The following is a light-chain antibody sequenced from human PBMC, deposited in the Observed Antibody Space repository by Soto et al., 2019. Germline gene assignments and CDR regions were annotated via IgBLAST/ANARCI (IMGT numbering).Light chain of an antibody. CDR3: QQSYSTPRT. V-gene: IGKV1-39*01. Sequence: DIQMTQSPSSLSASVLYRVSITCLASQSISSYLNWYQQKPGKAPKLLIYAASSLQSGVPSRFSGSGSGTDFTLTISSLQPEDFATYYCQQSYSTPRTFGQGTKVDIK. CDR1: QSISSY. CDR2: AAS. J-gene: IGKJ1*01.